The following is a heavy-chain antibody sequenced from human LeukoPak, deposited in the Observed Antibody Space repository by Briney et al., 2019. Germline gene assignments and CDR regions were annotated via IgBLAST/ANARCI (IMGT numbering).Heavy chain of an antibody. J-gene: IGHJ4*02. CDR2: IRSKAYGGTT. D-gene: IGHD3-10*01. CDR1: GFTFGDYA. CDR3: TREHYYGSGSPDY. V-gene: IGHV3-49*04. Sequence: GGSLRLSCTASGFTFGDYAMSWVRQAPGMGLEWVGFIRSKAYGGTTEYAASVKGRFNISRDDSKSIAFLQMNSLKSEDTAVYYCTREHYYGSGSPDYWGQGTLVTVSS.